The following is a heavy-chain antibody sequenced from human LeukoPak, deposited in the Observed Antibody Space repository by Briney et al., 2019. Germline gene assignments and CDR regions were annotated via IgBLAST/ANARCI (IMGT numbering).Heavy chain of an antibody. J-gene: IGHJ6*02. D-gene: IGHD5-18*01. CDR3: ARHDTAMATDYGMDV. CDR1: GFTFSDYY. CDR2: ISSRGSTI. Sequence: GGSLRLSCAASGFTFSDYYMSWIRQAPGKGQEWVSYISSRGSTIYYADSVKGRFTISRDNAKNSLYLQMNSLRVEDTAVYYCARHDTAMATDYGMDVWAKGPRSPSP. V-gene: IGHV3-11*01.